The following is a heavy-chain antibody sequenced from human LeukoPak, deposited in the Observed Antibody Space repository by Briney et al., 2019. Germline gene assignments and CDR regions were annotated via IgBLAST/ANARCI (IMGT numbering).Heavy chain of an antibody. Sequence: GGSLRLSCAASGFTVSSNYMSWVRQAPGKGLEWVSVIYSGGSTYYADSVKGRFTISRHNSKNTLYLQMDSLRAEDTAVYYCAKDPCNLDGDYGDTWGQGTLVTVSS. CDR3: AKDPCNLDGDYGDT. J-gene: IGHJ4*02. D-gene: IGHD4-17*01. CDR1: GFTVSSNY. V-gene: IGHV3-53*01. CDR2: IYSGGST.